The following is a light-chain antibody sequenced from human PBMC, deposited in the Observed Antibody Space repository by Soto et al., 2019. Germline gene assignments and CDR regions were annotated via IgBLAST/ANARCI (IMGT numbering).Light chain of an antibody. CDR3: HHRSIWTVR. Sequence: EIVVTQSPATLSVSPGERATLSCRASQGIGSTLAWYQQKPGQTPRLLIYDASTREAGVPARFSGRGSGTEFTLTISSLEPEDFAVDDCHHRSIWTVRFGPGTRLEIK. J-gene: IGKJ5*01. CDR1: QGIGST. V-gene: IGKV3D-11*01. CDR2: DAS.